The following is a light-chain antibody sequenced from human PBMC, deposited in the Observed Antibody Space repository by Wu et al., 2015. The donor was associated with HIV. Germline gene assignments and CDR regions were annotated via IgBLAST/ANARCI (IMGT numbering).Light chain of an antibody. CDR1: QSINTY. CDR2: TAS. CDR3: QQTYTFVT. V-gene: IGKV1-39*01. Sequence: IQMTQFPSSLSASVGDRVNITCRASQSINTYLHWYQQKPGKAPKLLIHTASSLQTGVPSRFSGSGSGTDFTLTITSLQREDFATYLCQQTYTFVTFGGGTKVEIK. J-gene: IGKJ4*01.